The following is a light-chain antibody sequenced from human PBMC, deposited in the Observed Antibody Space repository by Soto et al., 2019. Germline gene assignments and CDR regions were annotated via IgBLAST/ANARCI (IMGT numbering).Light chain of an antibody. J-gene: IGKJ1*01. CDR2: WAS. CDR1: QSVLYSSNNKNY. V-gene: IGKV4-1*01. CDR3: QQYYNTPT. Sequence: DIVMTQSPDSLAVSLGERATINCKSSQSVLYSSNNKNYLAWYQQKPGQPPKLLIYWASTRESGVPDRFSGSGSGTDFTLTISSLPAEDVAVYYCQQYYNTPTFGQGTKVEIK.